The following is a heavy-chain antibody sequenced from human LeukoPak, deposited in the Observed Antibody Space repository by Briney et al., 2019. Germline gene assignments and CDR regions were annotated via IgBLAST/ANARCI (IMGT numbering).Heavy chain of an antibody. J-gene: IGHJ6*03. CDR3: ARGARPPHYYYYMDV. CDR1: GGTFNSYG. CDR2: IIPILGTS. D-gene: IGHD5-12*01. Sequence: GASVKVSCKASGGTFNSYGIIWVRQAAGQGLEWMGGIIPILGTSNYAQKFQGRVTITADKSTSTAYMELSSLRSEDTAVYYCARGARPPHYYYYMDVWGKGTTVTVSS. V-gene: IGHV1-69*10.